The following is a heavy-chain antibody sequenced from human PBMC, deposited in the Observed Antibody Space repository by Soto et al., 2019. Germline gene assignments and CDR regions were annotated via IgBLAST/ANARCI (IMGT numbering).Heavy chain of an antibody. J-gene: IGHJ4*02. Sequence: PGGALRLSCAASGFTFSYYIMNWVRQAPGKGLEWVSYITSDGGVTYYADSVKGRFSVSRDNDKKSLFLQMNSLRDEDTAVYYCARLPKGSTVTSWGQGTLVTVSS. CDR1: GFTFSYYI. D-gene: IGHD4-17*01. CDR2: ITSDGGVT. CDR3: ARLPKGSTVTS. V-gene: IGHV3-48*02.